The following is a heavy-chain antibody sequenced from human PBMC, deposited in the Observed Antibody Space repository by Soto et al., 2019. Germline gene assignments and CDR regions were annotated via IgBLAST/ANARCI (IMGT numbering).Heavy chain of an antibody. CDR2: IYYSGST. CDR3: ARGGEMATMTAYYYYYGMDV. J-gene: IGHJ6*02. D-gene: IGHD2-21*02. CDR1: GGSISSYY. V-gene: IGHV4-59*01. Sequence: PSETLSLTCTVSGGSISSYYWSWIRQPPGKGLEWIGYIYYSGSTNYNPSLRSRVTISVDTSKNQFSLKLSSVTAADTAVYYCARGGEMATMTAYYYYYGMDVWGQGTTVTVSS.